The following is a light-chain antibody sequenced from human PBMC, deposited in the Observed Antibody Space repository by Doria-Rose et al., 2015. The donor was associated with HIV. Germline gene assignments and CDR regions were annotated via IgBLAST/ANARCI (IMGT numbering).Light chain of an antibody. CDR3: HQYGTSWT. CDR2: DGS. CDR1: QSFSSTY. J-gene: IGKJ1*01. V-gene: IGKV3-20*01. Sequence: EIVLTQSPGTLSLSPGERDTLSCRASQSFSSTYLAWYQQKPGQAPSLLIYDGSTRATGIPDRFSASGSETDFTLTINRPEPEDFALYYCHQYGTSWTFGQGTKVEI.